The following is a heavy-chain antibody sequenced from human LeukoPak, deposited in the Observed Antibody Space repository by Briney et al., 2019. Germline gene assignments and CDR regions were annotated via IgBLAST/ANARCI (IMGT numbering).Heavy chain of an antibody. V-gene: IGHV3-21*01. CDR1: GFTFSSYS. D-gene: IGHD5-24*01. J-gene: IGHJ4*02. CDR2: ISSSSSYI. Sequence: GGSLRLSCAASGFTFSSYSMNWVRQAPGKGVEWVSSISSSSSYIYYADSVKGRFTISRDNAKNSLYLQMNSLRAEDTAVYYCARDRDGYNPGDWGQGTLVTVSS. CDR3: ARDRDGYNPGD.